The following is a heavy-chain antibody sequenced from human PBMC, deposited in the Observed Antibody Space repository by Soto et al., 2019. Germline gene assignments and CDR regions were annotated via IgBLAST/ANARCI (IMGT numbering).Heavy chain of an antibody. V-gene: IGHV3-53*02. D-gene: IGHD1-1*01. CDR1: GFTVSSNH. J-gene: IGHJ4*02. Sequence: EVQLVETGGGLIQPGGSLRLSCAASGFTVSSNHMSWVRQAPGKGLEWVSVLYTGGTAYHADSVKGRFTISRDNSQNTRYLQMDSLTAEDTGVDYCARAGGNWNDGGGFDYWGQGTLVTVSS. CDR2: LYTGGTA. CDR3: ARAGGNWNDGGGFDY.